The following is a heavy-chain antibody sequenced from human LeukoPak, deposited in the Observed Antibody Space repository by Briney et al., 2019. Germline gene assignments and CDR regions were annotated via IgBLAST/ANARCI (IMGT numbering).Heavy chain of an antibody. D-gene: IGHD1-14*01. J-gene: IGHJ6*03. CDR2: IIPIFGTA. CDR1: GGTFSSYA. V-gene: IGHV1-69*13. Sequence: SVKVSCKASGGTFSSYAISWVRQAPGQGLEWMGGIIPIFGTANYAQKFQGRVTITADESTGTAYMELSSLRSEDTAVYYCARDRRRYDYYYYYMDVWGKGTTVTVSS. CDR3: ARDRRRYDYYYYYMDV.